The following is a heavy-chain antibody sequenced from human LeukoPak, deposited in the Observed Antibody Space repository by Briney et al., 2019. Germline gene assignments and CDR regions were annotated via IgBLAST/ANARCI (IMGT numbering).Heavy chain of an antibody. CDR3: ARGGGRFDY. CDR1: GFTFSGYW. CDR2: IKEDGFDE. D-gene: IGHD3-16*01. Sequence: GGSLRLSCAASGFTFSGYWMSCVRQSPGKGLEWVANIKEDGFDEYYVDSVKGRFTISRDNAKNSLYLQMSSLRAEDTAVYYCARGGGRFDYWGQGTLVTVSS. J-gene: IGHJ4*02. V-gene: IGHV3-7*05.